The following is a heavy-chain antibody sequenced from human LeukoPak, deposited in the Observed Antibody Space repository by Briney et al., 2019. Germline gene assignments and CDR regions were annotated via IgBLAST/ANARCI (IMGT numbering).Heavy chain of an antibody. J-gene: IGHJ4*02. D-gene: IGHD2-2*01. V-gene: IGHV3-33*01. CDR2: IWYDGTTK. CDR1: GFTFSNYG. Sequence: GGSLRLSCAASGFTFSNYGVHWVRQAPGKGLEWVAVIWYDGTTKYYADSVKGRFTISRDSAKKTVYLQMNSLRADDTAVYYCARDLYGSTTIPFDYWGQGTLVTGSS. CDR3: ARDLYGSTTIPFDY.